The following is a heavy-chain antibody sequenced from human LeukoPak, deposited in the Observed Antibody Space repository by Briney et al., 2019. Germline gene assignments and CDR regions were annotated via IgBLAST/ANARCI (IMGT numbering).Heavy chain of an antibody. CDR3: ARTSRQLVPHFDY. D-gene: IGHD6-13*01. CDR2: IYSGGST. Sequence: PGGSLRLSCAASGFTISSNYMSWVRKAPGKGLEWVSVIYSGGSTYYADSVKGRFTISRDNSKSTLYLQMNSLRAEDTAVYYCARTSRQLVPHFDYWGQGTLVTVSS. V-gene: IGHV3-53*01. J-gene: IGHJ4*02. CDR1: GFTISSNY.